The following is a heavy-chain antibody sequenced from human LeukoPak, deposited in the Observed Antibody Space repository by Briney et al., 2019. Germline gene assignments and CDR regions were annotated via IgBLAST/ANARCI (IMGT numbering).Heavy chain of an antibody. Sequence: SETLSLTCTVSGGSISSYYWSWIRQPPGKGLEWIGYIYYSGSTNYNPSLKSRVTISVDTSKNQFSLKLSSVTAADTAVYYCARERNYGDYGYWGQGTLVTVSS. CDR2: IYYSGST. D-gene: IGHD4-17*01. J-gene: IGHJ4*02. V-gene: IGHV4-59*12. CDR1: GGSISSYY. CDR3: ARERNYGDYGY.